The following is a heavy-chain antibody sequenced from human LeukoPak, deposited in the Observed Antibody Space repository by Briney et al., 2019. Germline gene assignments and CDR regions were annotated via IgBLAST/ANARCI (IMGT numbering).Heavy chain of an antibody. CDR2: INPSGGST. Sequence: ASVKVSCKASGYTFTSYYMHWVRQAPGQGLEWMGIINPSGGSTSYAQKLQGRVTMTRETSTSTVYMELSSLRSEDTAVYYCAKESGGSFAFDYWGQGTLSPSPQ. J-gene: IGHJ4*02. CDR1: GYTFTSYY. V-gene: IGHV1-46*01. D-gene: IGHD2-15*01. CDR3: AKESGGSFAFDY.